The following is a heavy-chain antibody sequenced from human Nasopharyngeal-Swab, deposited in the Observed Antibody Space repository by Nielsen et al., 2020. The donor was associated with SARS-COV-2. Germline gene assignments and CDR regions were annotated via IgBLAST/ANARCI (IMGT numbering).Heavy chain of an antibody. V-gene: IGHV3-48*01. D-gene: IGHD6-19*01. CDR1: GFTFSSYS. CDR3: ARDSTNSGWPYYYYYMDV. CDR2: ISSSSSTI. Sequence: GGSLRLSCAASGFTFSSYSMNWVRQAPGKGLEWVSYISSSSSTIYYADSVKGRFTISRDNAKNSLYLQMNSLRAEDTAVYYCARDSTNSGWPYYYYYMDVWGKGTTVTVSS. J-gene: IGHJ6*03.